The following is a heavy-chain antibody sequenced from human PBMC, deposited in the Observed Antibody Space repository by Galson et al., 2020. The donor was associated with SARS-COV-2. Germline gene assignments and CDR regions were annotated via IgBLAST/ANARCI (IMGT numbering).Heavy chain of an antibody. V-gene: IGHV3-30*18. CDR2: ISYDGSNQ. J-gene: IGHJ4*02. CDR1: GFAFSGYG. Sequence: TGGSLRLSCAVSGFAFSGYGMHWVRQTPGKGLEWVAVISYDGSNQYFGDSVKGRFTISRDNSKSTLYLQMNSLRAEDTAVYYCAKDGGYRSSSYPPEYGGQGTLVTVSS. CDR3: AKDGGYRSSSYPPEY. D-gene: IGHD6-13*01.